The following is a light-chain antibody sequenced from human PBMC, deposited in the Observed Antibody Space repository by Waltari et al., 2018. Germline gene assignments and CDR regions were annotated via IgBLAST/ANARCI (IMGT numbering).Light chain of an antibody. CDR1: SLRNYY. CDR2: GQD. CDR3: LSRDTSSTRL. V-gene: IGLV3-19*01. Sequence: SSELTQYPAVSVALGQTVRLTCQGNSLRNYYASWYQQRPGQAPILVLYGQDNRPSGIPDRFSGSTSGNTASLTITGAQAEDEADYYCLSRDTSSTRLFGGGTRLTV. J-gene: IGLJ2*01.